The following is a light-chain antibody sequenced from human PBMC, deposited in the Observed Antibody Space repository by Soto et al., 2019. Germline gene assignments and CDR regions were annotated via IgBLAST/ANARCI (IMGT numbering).Light chain of an antibody. Sequence: QSVLTQPPSVSGAPGQRVTISRTGSSSNIGADYDIHWYQHLPGTAPKLLIYANINRPSGVPDRFSGSKSGTSASLAITELQAEDEADYYCQSYDSSLSGWLFGGGTKVTVL. J-gene: IGLJ3*02. CDR3: QSYDSSLSGWL. CDR2: ANI. V-gene: IGLV1-40*01. CDR1: SSNIGADYD.